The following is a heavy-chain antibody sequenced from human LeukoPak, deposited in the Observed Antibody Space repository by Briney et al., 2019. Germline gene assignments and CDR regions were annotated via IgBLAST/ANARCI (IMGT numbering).Heavy chain of an antibody. V-gene: IGHV3-7*03. J-gene: IGHJ6*02. Sequence: GGSLRLSCAASGFALSSHWMTWVRQVPGRGPEWVANVNRDGSETYYLDSVKGRFTISKDNAKNSLYLQMNSLRTEDTALYHCARNNGMDVWGQGTTVIVSS. CDR3: ARNNGMDV. CDR1: GFALSSHW. CDR2: VNRDGSET.